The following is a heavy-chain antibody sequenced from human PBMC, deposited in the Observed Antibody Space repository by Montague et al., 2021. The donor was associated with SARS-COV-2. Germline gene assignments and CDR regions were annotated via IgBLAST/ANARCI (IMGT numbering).Heavy chain of an antibody. CDR3: ARGADYDFWSGFLRYKWFGP. D-gene: IGHD3-3*01. CDR2: ITHSGST. V-gene: IGHV4-34*01. J-gene: IGHJ5*02. CDR1: TDSFSGYY. Sequence: SETLSLICAVYTDSFSGYYWSWIRQSPGKGLEWIGEITHSGSTNHNPSLQSRVTISVDKSKKQVSLKLRSLTAADTAVYYCARGADYDFWSGFLRYKWFGPWGQGTPVIVFS.